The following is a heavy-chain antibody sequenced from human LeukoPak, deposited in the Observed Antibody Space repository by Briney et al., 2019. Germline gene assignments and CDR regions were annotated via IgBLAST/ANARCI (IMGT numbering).Heavy chain of an antibody. J-gene: IGHJ3*02. V-gene: IGHV1-18*04. CDR2: ISAYNGNT. CDR1: GYTFTSYG. CDR3: ARGYCSGGSCYSGGAFDI. D-gene: IGHD2-15*01. Sequence: ASVKVSCEASGYTFTSYGISWVRQAPGQGLEWMGWISAYNGNTNYAQKLQGRVTMTTDTSTSTAYMELRSLRSDDTAVYYCARGYCSGGSCYSGGAFDIWGQGTMVTVSS.